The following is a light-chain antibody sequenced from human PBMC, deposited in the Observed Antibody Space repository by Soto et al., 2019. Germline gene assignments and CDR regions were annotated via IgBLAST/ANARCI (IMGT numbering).Light chain of an antibody. CDR3: AAWDVRLNGHV. Sequence: QSVLTQPPSASGTPGQRVTISCSGSSSNVGSYFVNWYLHIPGAAPKLLIYSDGRRPSGVTDRFSGSKSGPSASLAISGLQSEDESNYYCAAWDVRLNGHVFAAGTNVTVL. CDR1: SSNVGSYF. CDR2: SDG. J-gene: IGLJ1*01. V-gene: IGLV1-44*01.